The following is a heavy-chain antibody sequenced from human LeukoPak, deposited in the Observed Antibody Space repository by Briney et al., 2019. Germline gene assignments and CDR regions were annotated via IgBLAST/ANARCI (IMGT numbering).Heavy chain of an antibody. Sequence: GGSLRLSGAASGFTFSSFSMNWVRQAPGKGLEWVAYISHDSDNIYYPDFVKGRFTISRDNAENSLYLQMNSLRNEDTAIYYCARDSDWAFNYWGQGTRVTVSS. CDR3: ARDSDWAFNY. J-gene: IGHJ4*02. D-gene: IGHD2-21*02. V-gene: IGHV3-48*02. CDR2: ISHDSDNI. CDR1: GFTFSSFS.